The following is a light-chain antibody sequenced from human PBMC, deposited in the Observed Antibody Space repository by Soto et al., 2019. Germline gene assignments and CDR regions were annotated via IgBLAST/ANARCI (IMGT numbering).Light chain of an antibody. J-gene: IGKJ1*01. V-gene: IGKV3-15*01. CDR1: QSVSGN. CDR3: QQYNNWPQT. Sequence: EIVMTQSPATLSVSPGERATLSCRASQSVSGNLAWYQQKPGQAPRLLIYGASTGATGIPARFSGSGSGTEFTLTISSLQSEDFAVYYCQQYNNWPQTFGQGTTVEIK. CDR2: GAS.